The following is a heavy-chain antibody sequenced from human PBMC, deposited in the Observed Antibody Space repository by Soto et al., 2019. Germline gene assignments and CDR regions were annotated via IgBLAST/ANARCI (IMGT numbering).Heavy chain of an antibody. J-gene: IGHJ6*02. V-gene: IGHV5-51*01. CDR3: VRMGFCVFGYFSYYYSGMYI. CDR1: GCSFRKYW. Sequence: PGASLKISSKGSGCSFRKYWIGWVRQMPGKGLEWMAIIYPDESDTRYSPSFQGQVTISADKSISTAYLQWSSLKASDTAMYYCVRMGFCVFGYFSYYYSGMYICGQG. CDR2: IYPDESDT. D-gene: IGHD3-3*01.